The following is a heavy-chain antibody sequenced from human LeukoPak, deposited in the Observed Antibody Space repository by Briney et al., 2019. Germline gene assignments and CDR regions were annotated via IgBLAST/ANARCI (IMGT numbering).Heavy chain of an antibody. J-gene: IGHJ2*01. V-gene: IGHV4-59*01. D-gene: IGHD3-22*01. Sequence: SETLSLTCTVSGGSISSYYWSWIRQPPGKGLDWMGYIYYSGSTNYNPSFKSRVTISVDTSKNQFSLKLSSVTAADTAVYYCARDAGYYPHWYFDLWGRGTLVTVSS. CDR2: IYYSGST. CDR1: GGSISSYY. CDR3: ARDAGYYPHWYFDL.